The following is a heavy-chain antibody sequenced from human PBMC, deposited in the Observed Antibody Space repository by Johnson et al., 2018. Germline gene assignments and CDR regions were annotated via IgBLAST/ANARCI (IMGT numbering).Heavy chain of an antibody. CDR1: GYSFTSYW. V-gene: IGHV5-51*01. D-gene: IGHD6-19*01. CDR2: IDPGDSDT. J-gene: IGHJ3*02. Sequence: VQLVQSGPEVKKPGESXKISCKGSGYSFTSYWIGWVRQMPGRGLEWMGIIDPGDSDTRYSPSFQGQLTISADKSISTAYLPGSSLKASDTAMYYCARQGTQWRTFDIWGQGTMVTVSS. CDR3: ARQGTQWRTFDI.